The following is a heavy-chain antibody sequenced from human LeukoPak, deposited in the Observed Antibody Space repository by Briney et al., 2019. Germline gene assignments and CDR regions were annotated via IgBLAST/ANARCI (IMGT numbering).Heavy chain of an antibody. Sequence: PSETLSLTCTVSGGSISSYYWSWVRQPAGKGLEWIGRIYTSGSTNYNPSLRSRVTMSVDKSKNQFSLKLSSVTAADTAVYYCARDNNFDILTGYYQYYFDYWGQGTLVTVSS. CDR1: GGSISSYY. CDR2: IYTSGST. V-gene: IGHV4-4*07. CDR3: ARDNNFDILTGYYQYYFDY. D-gene: IGHD3-9*01. J-gene: IGHJ4*02.